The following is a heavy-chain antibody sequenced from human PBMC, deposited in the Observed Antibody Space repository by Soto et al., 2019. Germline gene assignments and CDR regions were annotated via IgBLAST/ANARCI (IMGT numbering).Heavy chain of an antibody. Sequence: PGASLKISCKGSGYSFTSYWISWVRQMPGKGLEWMGRIDPSDSYTNYSPSFQSHVTISADKSISTAYLQWSSLKASDTVLYYCARGIMVRNYNGMDVWGQGTTVSVSS. CDR2: IDPSDSYT. CDR3: ARGIMVRNYNGMDV. V-gene: IGHV5-10-1*01. CDR1: GYSFTSYW. D-gene: IGHD3-10*01. J-gene: IGHJ6*02.